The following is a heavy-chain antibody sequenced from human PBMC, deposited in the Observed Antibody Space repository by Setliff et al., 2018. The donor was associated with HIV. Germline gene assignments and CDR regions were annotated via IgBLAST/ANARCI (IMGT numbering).Heavy chain of an antibody. CDR2: IFYSGTT. Sequence: PSETLSLTCTVSEGYITGYYWTWIRQPPGRGLEWIGYIFYSGTTKFNPSLKSRAAISVDSSNNQFSLKLNSVTAADTAVYFCARASRWGSIPFDYWGQGTLVTVSS. CDR3: ARASRWGSIPFDY. J-gene: IGHJ4*02. D-gene: IGHD2-21*01. V-gene: IGHV4-59*12. CDR1: EGYITGYY.